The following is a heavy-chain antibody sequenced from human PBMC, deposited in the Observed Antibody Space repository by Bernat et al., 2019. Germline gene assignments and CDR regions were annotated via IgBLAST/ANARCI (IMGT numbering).Heavy chain of an antibody. CDR3: AKVGLFSGWTSYALD. V-gene: IGHV3-23*01. CDR1: FSSYT. D-gene: IGHD6-19*01. CDR2: SIGSGGST. J-gene: IGHJ3*02. Sequence: FSSYTMNWVRQAPGQGLEWVSASIGSGGSTYYADAVKGRFTISKDNSKNMLYLQMNSLRSEDTAVYYCAKVGLFSGWTSYALD.